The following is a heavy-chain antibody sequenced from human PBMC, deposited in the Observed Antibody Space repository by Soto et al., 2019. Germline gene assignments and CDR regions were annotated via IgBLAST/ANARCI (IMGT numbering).Heavy chain of an antibody. CDR3: AKAHDYGGIRDAFDI. CDR1: GFTSSRFG. Sequence: QVQLVESGGGVVQPGRSLRLSCAASGFTSSRFGMHWVRQAPGKGLEWVALISHDENNKYYADSVKGRFTISRDNSKNTVYLQMSSLRAEDPAVYYCAKAHDYGGIRDAFDIWGQGTMVTVFS. J-gene: IGHJ3*02. V-gene: IGHV3-30*18. D-gene: IGHD4-17*01. CDR2: ISHDENNK.